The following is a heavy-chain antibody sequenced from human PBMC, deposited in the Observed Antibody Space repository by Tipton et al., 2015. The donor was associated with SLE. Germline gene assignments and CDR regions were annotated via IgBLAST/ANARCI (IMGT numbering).Heavy chain of an antibody. CDR2: IKEDGSEK. CDR1: GFTFSSYW. D-gene: IGHD6-13*01. Sequence: SLRLSCAASGFTFSSYWMSWVRQAPEKGLEWVANIKEDGSEKYYVDSVRGRFTISRDNAKNSLYLQMNSLRAEDTAVYYCARHPGSSWYDAFDIWGQGTMVTVSS. CDR3: ARHPGSSWYDAFDI. J-gene: IGHJ3*02. V-gene: IGHV3-7*01.